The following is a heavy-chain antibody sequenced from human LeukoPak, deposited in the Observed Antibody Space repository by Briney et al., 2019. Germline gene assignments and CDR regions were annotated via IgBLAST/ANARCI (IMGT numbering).Heavy chain of an antibody. J-gene: IGHJ6*03. CDR1: GFTFSSYE. D-gene: IGHD3-10*01. Sequence: PGGSLRLSCAASGFTFSSYEMNWVRQAPGKGLEWVSYISSSGSTIYYADSVKGRFTISRDNAKNSLYLQMNSLRAEDTAVYYCARVGSGSETCYYYYYMDVWGKGTTVTISS. CDR2: ISSSGSTI. CDR3: ARVGSGSETCYYYYYMDV. V-gene: IGHV3-48*03.